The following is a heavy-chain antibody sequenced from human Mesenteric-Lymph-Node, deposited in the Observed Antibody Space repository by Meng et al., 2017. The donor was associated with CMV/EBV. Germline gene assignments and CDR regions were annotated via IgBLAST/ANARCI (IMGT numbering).Heavy chain of an antibody. Sequence: GASLKISCAASGFTFSDYYMSWIRQAPGKGLEWVGRIRSKIDGGTSDYAAPVEGRFTISSDDASNTLYLQLNSLTTENTGVYYCTTLKVNLVIESWGQGTVVTVSS. CDR1: GFTFSDYY. D-gene: IGHD2/OR15-2a*01. V-gene: IGHV3-15*01. CDR2: IRSKIDGGTS. CDR3: TTLKVNLVIES. J-gene: IGHJ4*02.